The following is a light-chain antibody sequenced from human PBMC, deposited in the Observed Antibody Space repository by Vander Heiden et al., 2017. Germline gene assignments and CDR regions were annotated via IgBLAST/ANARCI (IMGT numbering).Light chain of an antibody. J-gene: IGKJ2*01. CDR1: QPFSTY. CDR2: ATS. Sequence: DIQMTQSPSSLSASLGDRVTITCRASQPFSTYVNWYQQKPGKAPKLLIYATSSLQSGVPSRFTGSGSGTDFALTISSLQPEDFAAYYCQQTYTIPYNFGQGTKLEMK. CDR3: QQTYTIPYN. V-gene: IGKV1-39*01.